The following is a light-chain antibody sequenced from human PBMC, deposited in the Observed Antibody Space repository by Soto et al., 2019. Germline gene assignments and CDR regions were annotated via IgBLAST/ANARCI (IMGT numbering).Light chain of an antibody. Sequence: QSALTQPPSASGSPGQSVTISYTGTSSDVGGYKYVSWYQQHPGKAPKLMIYEVSKRPSGVPDRFSGSKSGNTASLTVSGLQAEDEADYYCSSYAGSNILFGGGTKLPVL. J-gene: IGLJ2*01. CDR3: SSYAGSNIL. V-gene: IGLV2-8*01. CDR2: EVS. CDR1: SSDVGGYKY.